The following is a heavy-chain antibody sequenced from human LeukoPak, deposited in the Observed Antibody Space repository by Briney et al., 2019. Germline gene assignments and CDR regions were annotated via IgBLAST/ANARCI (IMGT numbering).Heavy chain of an antibody. J-gene: IGHJ5*01. V-gene: IGHV3-74*01. CDR2: INGDGSST. CDR1: GFTFSSYW. Sequence: PGGSLRLSCVDSGFTFSSYWMHWVRQAPGKGLVWVSRINGDGSSTSYADSVKGRFTISRNNAKNTLYLQMNSLRAEDTAVYYCARDGTSSSWVAYNWFDFWGQGTLVTVSS. D-gene: IGHD6-13*01. CDR3: ARDGTSSSWVAYNWFDF.